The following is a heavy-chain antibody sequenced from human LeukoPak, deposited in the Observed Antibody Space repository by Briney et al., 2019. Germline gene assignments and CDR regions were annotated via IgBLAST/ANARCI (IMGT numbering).Heavy chain of an antibody. D-gene: IGHD6-13*01. CDR1: GFTFSSYA. CDR2: ISGSGDST. Sequence: SGGSLRLSCAASGFTFSSYAMSWVRQAPGKGLEWVSAISGSGDSTFHADSVRGRFTISRDNSENTLYLQMDSLRAEDTAVYYCARYDLSSSWTRTGLYFWGQGTLVTVSS. J-gene: IGHJ4*02. CDR3: ARYDLSSSWTRTGLYF. V-gene: IGHV3-23*01.